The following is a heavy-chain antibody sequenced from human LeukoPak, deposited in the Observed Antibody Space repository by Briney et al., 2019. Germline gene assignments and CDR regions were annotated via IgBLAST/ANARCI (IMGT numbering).Heavy chain of an antibody. Sequence: GGSLRLSCAASGFTFSSYAMSWVRQAPGKGLEWVSAISGSGGSTYYADSVKGRFTISRDNSKNTLCLQMSNLRAEDTAVYYCAKESGGSGGYFDYWGQGTLVTVSS. CDR2: ISGSGGST. V-gene: IGHV3-23*01. CDR1: GFTFSSYA. CDR3: AKESGGSGGYFDY. J-gene: IGHJ4*02. D-gene: IGHD3-10*01.